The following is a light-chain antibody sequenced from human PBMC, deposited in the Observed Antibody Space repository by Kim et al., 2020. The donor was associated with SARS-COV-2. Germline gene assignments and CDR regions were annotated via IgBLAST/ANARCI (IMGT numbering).Light chain of an antibody. CDR1: QSVSNN. CDR3: QQYNNWPPYT. CDR2: GAS. J-gene: IGKJ2*01. Sequence: VSPGERATLSCRARQSVSNNLAWYQQKPGQAPRLLIYGASTRATDIPARFSGSGSGTEFTLTITSLQSEDFAVYYCQQYNNWPPYTFGPGTTLEIK. V-gene: IGKV3-15*01.